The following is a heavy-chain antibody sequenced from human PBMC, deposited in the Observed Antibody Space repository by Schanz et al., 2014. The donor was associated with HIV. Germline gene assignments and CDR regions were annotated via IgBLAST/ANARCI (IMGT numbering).Heavy chain of an antibody. CDR3: ARSSSGSGTWPPRY. Sequence: EVRLVESGGTSVQPGGSLRLSCAASGFTFSTYRMNWVRQAPGKGLEWVSYISSSSTTRHYADSVKGRFTISRDNAKNSLSLQMNSLRDEDTALYHCARSSSGSGTWPPRYWGQGTLVIVSS. J-gene: IGHJ4*02. CDR2: ISSSSTTR. CDR1: GFTFSTYR. V-gene: IGHV3-48*02. D-gene: IGHD6-6*01.